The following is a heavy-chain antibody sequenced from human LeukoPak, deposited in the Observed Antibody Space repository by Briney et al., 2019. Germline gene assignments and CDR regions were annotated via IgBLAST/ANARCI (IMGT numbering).Heavy chain of an antibody. CDR1: GFTFSSYG. CDR3: AKAEYSSSWYLFDY. CDR2: ISYDGSNK. V-gene: IGHV3-30*18. J-gene: IGHJ4*02. D-gene: IGHD6-13*01. Sequence: GGSLRLSCAASGFTFSSYGMHWVRQAPGKGMEWLAVISYDGSNKYYADSVKGRFTISRDNSKNTLYLQMNSLRAEDTAVYYCAKAEYSSSWYLFDYWGQGTLVTVSS.